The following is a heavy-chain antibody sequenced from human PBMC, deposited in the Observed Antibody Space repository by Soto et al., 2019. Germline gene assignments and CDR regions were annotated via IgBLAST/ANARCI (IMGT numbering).Heavy chain of an antibody. CDR3: ARGTVRDHDFGDH. CDR1: GFTFSSYW. CDR2: ISDDGSST. J-gene: IGHJ4*02. Sequence: EVPLVESGGRLVQPGGSLRLSCAASGFTFSSYWMHWVRQVPGKGLVWVSRISDDGSSTSYAESVRGRFIISRDNAKNTLYLQLNSLRAEDTAVYYCARGTVRDHDFGDHWGQGTLDAVSS. V-gene: IGHV3-74*01. D-gene: IGHD4-17*01.